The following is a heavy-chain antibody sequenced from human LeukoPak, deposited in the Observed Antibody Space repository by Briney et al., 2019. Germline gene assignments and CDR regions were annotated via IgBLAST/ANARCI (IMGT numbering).Heavy chain of an antibody. J-gene: IGHJ4*02. CDR2: IIPIFGTA. V-gene: IGHV1-69*13. Sequence: GASVKVSCKASGGTFSSYAISWVRQAPGQGLERMGGIIPIFGTANYAQKFQGRVTITADESTSTAYMELSSLRSEDTAVYYCARGYYGSGSYYDYWGQGTLVTVSS. CDR1: GGTFSSYA. CDR3: ARGYYGSGSYYDY. D-gene: IGHD3-10*01.